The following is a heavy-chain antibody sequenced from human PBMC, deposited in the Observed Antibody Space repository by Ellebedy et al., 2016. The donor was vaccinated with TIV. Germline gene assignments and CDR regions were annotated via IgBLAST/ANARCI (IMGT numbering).Heavy chain of an antibody. CDR2: LNANGVVI. CDR1: GFTFSSYA. V-gene: IGHV3-23*01. CDR3: VRRSVDF. Sequence: GESLKISCAASGFTFSSYAASWVRQASGKGLEWVAGLNANGVVIAYADSVKGRSTISRDNSKNTLYLQMNSLRDEDTAVYHCVRRSVDFWGQGTLVTVSS. J-gene: IGHJ4*02.